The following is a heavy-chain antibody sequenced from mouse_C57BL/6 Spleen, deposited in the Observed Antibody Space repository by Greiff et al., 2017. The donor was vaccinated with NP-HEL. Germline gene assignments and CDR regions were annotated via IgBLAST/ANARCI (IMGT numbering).Heavy chain of an antibody. J-gene: IGHJ1*03. V-gene: IGHV5-16*01. CDR2: INYDGSST. D-gene: IGHD2-1*01. Sequence: EVQVVESEGGLVQPGSSMKLSCTASGFTFSDYYMAWVRQVPEKGLEWVANINYDGSSTYYLDSLKSRFIISRDNAKNILYLQMSSLKSEDTATYYCARDPNLPWYFDVWGTGTTVTVSS. CDR1: GFTFSDYY. CDR3: ARDPNLPWYFDV.